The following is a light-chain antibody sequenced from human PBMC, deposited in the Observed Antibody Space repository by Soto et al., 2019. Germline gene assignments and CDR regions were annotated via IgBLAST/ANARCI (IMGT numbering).Light chain of an antibody. V-gene: IGKV3-15*01. CDR1: QSVGSN. Sequence: EIVMTQSPATLSVSPGERATLSCMASQSVGSNLAWYQQKPGQAPRLLVSGASTRATGIAARFNGGGSGTEFTLTICSLQSEDFAVYYCQQYNDWPRTFGQGTKVDI. CDR3: QQYNDWPRT. J-gene: IGKJ1*01. CDR2: GAS.